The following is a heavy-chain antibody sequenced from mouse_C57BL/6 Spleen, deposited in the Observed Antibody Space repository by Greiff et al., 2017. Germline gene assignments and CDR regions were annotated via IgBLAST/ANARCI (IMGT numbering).Heavy chain of an antibody. CDR3: AGRGLDYYGSSSYYFDY. D-gene: IGHD1-1*01. CDR1: GYTFTNYW. Sequence: QVQLQQSGAELVRPGTSVKMSCKASGYTFTNYWIGWAKQRPGHGLEWIGDIYPGGGYTNYNEKFKGKATLTADKSSSTAYMQFSSLTSEDSAIYYCAGRGLDYYGSSSYYFDYWGQGTTLTVSS. V-gene: IGHV1-63*01. J-gene: IGHJ2*01. CDR2: IYPGGGYT.